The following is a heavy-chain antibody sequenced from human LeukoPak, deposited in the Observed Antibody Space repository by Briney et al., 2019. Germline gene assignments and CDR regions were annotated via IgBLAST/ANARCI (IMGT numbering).Heavy chain of an antibody. Sequence: GGSLRLSCAASGFTFSSSAMSWVRQAPGKGLEWVSGISGSAVGTYYADPVKGRFTISRDNSKNTLYLEMNSLRAEDTAVYHCAKGPTIFGVVIVYYDYYGMDVWGQGTTVTVSS. D-gene: IGHD3-3*01. CDR3: AKGPTIFGVVIVYYDYYGMDV. V-gene: IGHV3-23*01. CDR1: GFTFSSSA. CDR2: ISGSAVGT. J-gene: IGHJ6*02.